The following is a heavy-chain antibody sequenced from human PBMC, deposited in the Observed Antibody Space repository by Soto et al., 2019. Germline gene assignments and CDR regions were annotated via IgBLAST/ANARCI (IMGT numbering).Heavy chain of an antibody. CDR3: ARDWRQMSRGGFFDY. D-gene: IGHD3-16*01. CDR2: IVPLSGTP. J-gene: IGHJ4*02. CDR1: GGNSNSYS. Sequence: QVRLVQSGAEVKKPGSSVKLSCKVSGGNSNSYSIAWVRQAPGQGLQWLGTIVPLSGTPNHAQQFQARVTITADTSTNTAYLELRSLRSEDTAIYYYARDWRQMSRGGFFDYWGQGSLVTISS. V-gene: IGHV1-69*06.